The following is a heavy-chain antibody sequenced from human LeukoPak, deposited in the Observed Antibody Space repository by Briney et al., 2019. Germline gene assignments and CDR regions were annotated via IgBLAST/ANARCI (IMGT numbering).Heavy chain of an antibody. Sequence: PSETLSLTCAVSGYSISSGDYWGWIRQPPGKGLEWIGSVYYSGSTHYNPSLKSRVTISVDTSRNQFSLRLSSVTAADTAVYYCARTSTVTSPSTGYFDYWGQGPLATVSS. D-gene: IGHD4-17*01. CDR1: GYSISSGDY. CDR2: VYYSGST. CDR3: ARTSTVTSPSTGYFDY. J-gene: IGHJ4*02. V-gene: IGHV4-38-2*01.